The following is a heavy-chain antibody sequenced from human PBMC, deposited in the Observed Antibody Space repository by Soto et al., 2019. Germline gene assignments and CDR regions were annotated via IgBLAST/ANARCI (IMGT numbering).Heavy chain of an antibody. CDR2: ISGSGDST. V-gene: IGHV3-23*01. Sequence: GGSLRLSCAVSEFTFSIFAMTWVRQAPGKGLEWVSTISGSGDSTYYADSVKGRFTISRDNSKNTLYLQMNNLRPEDTALYYCAKRRVVLPGPMSGSSFYFDYWGQGTLVTVSS. CDR1: EFTFSIFA. CDR3: AKRRVVLPGPMSGSSFYFDY. D-gene: IGHD2-2*01. J-gene: IGHJ4*02.